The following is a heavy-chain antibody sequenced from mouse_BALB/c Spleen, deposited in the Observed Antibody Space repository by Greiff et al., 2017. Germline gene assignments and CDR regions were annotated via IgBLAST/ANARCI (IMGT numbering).Heavy chain of an antibody. V-gene: IGHV1-7*01. CDR3: ARGGYGNYVGAMDY. CDR2: INPSTGYT. CDR1: GYTFTSYW. Sequence: LQQSGAELAKPGASVKMSCKASGYTFTSYWMHWVKQRPGQGLEWIGYINPSTGYTEYNQKFKDKATLTADKSSSTAYMQLSSLTSEDSAVYYCARGGYGNYVGAMDYWGQGTSVTVSS. J-gene: IGHJ4*01. D-gene: IGHD2-1*01.